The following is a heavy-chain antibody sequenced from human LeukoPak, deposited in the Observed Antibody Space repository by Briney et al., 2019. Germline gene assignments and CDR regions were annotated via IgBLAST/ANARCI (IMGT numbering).Heavy chain of an antibody. Sequence: ASVKVSCKASGYTFTSYGISWVRQAPGQGLEWMGWISAYNGNTNYAQKLQGRVTMTTDTSTSTAYMELRSLRSDDTAVYYCARDRAPLDYYGSGSFDYWGQGTLVTVSS. CDR3: ARDRAPLDYYGSGSFDY. D-gene: IGHD3-10*01. J-gene: IGHJ4*02. CDR1: GYTFTSYG. CDR2: ISAYNGNT. V-gene: IGHV1-18*01.